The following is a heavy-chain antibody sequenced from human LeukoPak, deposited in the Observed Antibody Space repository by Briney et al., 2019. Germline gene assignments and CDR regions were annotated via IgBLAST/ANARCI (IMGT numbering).Heavy chain of an antibody. CDR1: GFTFSSYA. D-gene: IGHD2-2*02. CDR3: ARGYCTSTSCYNDY. V-gene: IGHV3-30-3*01. Sequence: GGSLRLSCAASGFTFSSYAMHWVRQAPGKGLEWVAVISYDGTNKYFADSVKGRFTISRDTSKNTLYLQMNSLRTEDTAVYSCARGYCTSTSCYNDYWGQGTLVTVSS. CDR2: ISYDGTNK. J-gene: IGHJ4*02.